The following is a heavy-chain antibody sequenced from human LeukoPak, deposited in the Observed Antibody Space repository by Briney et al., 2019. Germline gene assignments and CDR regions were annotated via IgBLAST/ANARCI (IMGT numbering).Heavy chain of an antibody. CDR1: GYTFTGYY. J-gene: IGHJ3*02. CDR2: INPNSGGT. D-gene: IGHD6-19*01. CDR3: ARERGTLAVAGDAVDI. Sequence: ASVKVSCKASGYTFTGYYMHWVRQAPGQGLEWMGWINPNSGGTNYAQKLQGRVTMTRDTSINTAYMEVRRLTSDDTAVYYCARERGTLAVAGDAVDIWGQGTMVTVSS. V-gene: IGHV1-2*02.